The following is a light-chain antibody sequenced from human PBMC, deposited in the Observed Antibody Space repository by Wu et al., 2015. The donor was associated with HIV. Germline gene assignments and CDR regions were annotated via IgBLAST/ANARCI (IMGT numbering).Light chain of an antibody. CDR2: GAS. Sequence: EIVMTQSPATLSVSPGERATLSCRASQSVSSNLAWYQQKPGQAPRLLIYGASTRATGIPARFSGSGSGTEFTLTIRRLEPEDFAVYYCQHYGNSPITFGQGTRLEIK. J-gene: IGKJ5*01. CDR1: QSVSSN. V-gene: IGKV3-15*01. CDR3: QHYGNSPIT.